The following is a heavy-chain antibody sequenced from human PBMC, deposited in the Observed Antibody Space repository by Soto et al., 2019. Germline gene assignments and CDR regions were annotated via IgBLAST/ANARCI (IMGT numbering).Heavy chain of an antibody. Sequence: ASVKVSCKASGYTFTGYYMHWVRQAPGQGREWMGWINPNSGGKNYAQKFQGRVTMTRDTSISTAYMELSRLRSDDTAVYYCARILGETGYNSEYCGQVTLVTVSS. D-gene: IGHD5-12*01. CDR1: GYTFTGYY. CDR2: INPNSGGK. CDR3: ARILGETGYNSEY. V-gene: IGHV1-2*02. J-gene: IGHJ4*02.